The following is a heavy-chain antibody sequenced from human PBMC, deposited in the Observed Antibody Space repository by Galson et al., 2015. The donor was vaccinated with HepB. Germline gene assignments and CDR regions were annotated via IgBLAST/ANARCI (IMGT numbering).Heavy chain of an antibody. D-gene: IGHD6-19*01. CDR1: GYTFTSYY. V-gene: IGHV1-46*01. J-gene: IGHJ4*02. CDR2: INPSGGST. Sequence: SVKVSCKASGYTFTSYYMHWVRQAPGQGLEWMGIINPSGGSTSYAQKFQGRVTMTSDTSTSTAYMELSSLRSEDTTVYYCARGEKWLPPYDYWGQGTLVTVSS. CDR3: ARGEKWLPPYDY.